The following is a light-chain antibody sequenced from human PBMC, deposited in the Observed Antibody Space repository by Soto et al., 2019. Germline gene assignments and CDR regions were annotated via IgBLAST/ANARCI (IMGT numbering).Light chain of an antibody. V-gene: IGKV1-8*01. J-gene: IGKJ1*01. CDR1: QGISSY. CDR3: QQHYSYPRT. CDR2: AAS. Sequence: AIRMTQSPSSFSASTGDRVTITCRASQGISSYLAWYQQKPGKAPKLLIYAASTLQSGVPSRFRGSGSGTDFTLTISCLQSEDFATYYCQQHYSYPRTFGQGTKVDIK.